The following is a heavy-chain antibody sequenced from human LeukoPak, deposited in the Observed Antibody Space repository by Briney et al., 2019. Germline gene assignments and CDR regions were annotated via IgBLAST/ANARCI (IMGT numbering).Heavy chain of an antibody. J-gene: IGHJ3*02. Sequence: PSETLSLTCTVSGGSISSGGYYWSWIRQHPGKGLEWIGYIYYSVSTYYNPSLKSRVTISVDTSKNQFSLKLSSVTAADTAVYYCARGLMITFGGVIVPDAFDIWGQGTMVTVSS. CDR1: GGSISSGGYY. CDR2: IYYSVST. CDR3: ARGLMITFGGVIVPDAFDI. D-gene: IGHD3-16*02. V-gene: IGHV4-31*03.